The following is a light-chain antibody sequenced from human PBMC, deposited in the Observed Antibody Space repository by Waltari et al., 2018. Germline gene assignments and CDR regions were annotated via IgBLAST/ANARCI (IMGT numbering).Light chain of an antibody. Sequence: QSVLTQPPSASGTPGQRVTISCSGSSSNIGRNTVNWYQQLPGTAPNLLIYSNNQRPSGVPDRFSGSKSGTSASLAISGLQSEDEADYYCAAWDDSLNGRVVFGGGTKLTVL. CDR3: AAWDDSLNGRVV. CDR2: SNN. J-gene: IGLJ2*01. CDR1: SSNIGRNT. V-gene: IGLV1-44*01.